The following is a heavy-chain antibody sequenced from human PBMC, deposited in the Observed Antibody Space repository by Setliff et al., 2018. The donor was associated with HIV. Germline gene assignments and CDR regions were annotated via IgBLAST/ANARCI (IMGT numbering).Heavy chain of an antibody. CDR2: MYTSGGT. CDR1: GGSISSGSYY. J-gene: IGHJ4*02. V-gene: IGHV4-61*09. CDR3: ARVPRQLLKGAAAYFDY. Sequence: PSETLSLTCTVSGGSISSGSYYWSWIRQPAGKGLEWIGHMYTSGGTNYNPSLKSRVTISVDTSKNQFSLRLSSVTAADTAVYYCARVPRQLLKGAAAYFDYWGQGTLVTVSS. D-gene: IGHD5-18*01.